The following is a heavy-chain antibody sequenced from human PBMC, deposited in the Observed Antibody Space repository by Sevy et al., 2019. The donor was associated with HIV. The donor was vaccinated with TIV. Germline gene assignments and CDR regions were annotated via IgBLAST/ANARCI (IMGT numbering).Heavy chain of an antibody. V-gene: IGHV3-7*04. Sequence: GGSLRLSCAASGFSLNTYWMSWVRQAPGKGLEWVANIKQDGSVTYYVDSVKGRFTISRDNARNFLYLQMNSLRAEDTAVYYCAKEMTPRTASTLDIWGHGTMVTVSS. CDR2: IKQDGSVT. CDR3: AKEMTPRTASTLDI. D-gene: IGHD2-21*02. J-gene: IGHJ3*02. CDR1: GFSLNTYW.